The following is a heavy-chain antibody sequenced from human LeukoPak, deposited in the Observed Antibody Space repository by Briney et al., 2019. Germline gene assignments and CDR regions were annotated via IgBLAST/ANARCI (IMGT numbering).Heavy chain of an antibody. D-gene: IGHD6-19*01. V-gene: IGHV4-34*01. CDR3: ATGANGYSSGWYFFDY. CDR1: GGSFSGYY. Sequence: SETLSLTCAVYGGSFSGYYWSWIRQPPGKGLEWIGEINHSGSTDYNPSLKSRVTISVDTSKNQFSLKLSSVTAADTAVYYCATGANGYSSGWYFFDYWGQGTLVTVSS. J-gene: IGHJ4*02. CDR2: INHSGST.